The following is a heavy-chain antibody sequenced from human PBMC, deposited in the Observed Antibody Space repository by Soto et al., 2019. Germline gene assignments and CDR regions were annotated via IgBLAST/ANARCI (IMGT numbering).Heavy chain of an antibody. CDR3: ARDNQYYDILTGYFPYYYGMDV. CDR2: IWYDGSNK. CDR1: GFTFSSYG. D-gene: IGHD3-9*01. J-gene: IGHJ6*02. Sequence: QVQLVESGGGVVQPGRSLRLSCAASGFTFSSYGMHWVRQAPGKGLEWVAVIWYDGSNKYYADSVKGRFTISRDNSKNTLYLQMNSLRAEDTAVYYCARDNQYYDILTGYFPYYYGMDVWGQGTTVTVSS. V-gene: IGHV3-33*01.